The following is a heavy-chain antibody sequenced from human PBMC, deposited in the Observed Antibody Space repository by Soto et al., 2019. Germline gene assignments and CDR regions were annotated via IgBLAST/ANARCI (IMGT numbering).Heavy chain of an antibody. J-gene: IGHJ4*01. V-gene: IGHV1-2*02. D-gene: IGHD4-17*01. CDR3: ATDDDGAYAF. CDR2: VDPRSGAT. CDR1: GYTFTAYY. Sequence: ASVKVSCKPFGYTFTAYYIHWVRQAPGQRLECVGSVDPRSGATNYAQRFQGRVVMTRDMSVHTVYMELSGLTSDDTAIYYGATDDDGAYAFWGQGTLVTVAS.